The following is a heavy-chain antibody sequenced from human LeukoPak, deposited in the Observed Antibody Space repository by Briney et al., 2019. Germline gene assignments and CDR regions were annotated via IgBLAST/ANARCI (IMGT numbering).Heavy chain of an antibody. V-gene: IGHV4-61*08. CDR3: ARGGRGRNWFDP. J-gene: IGHJ5*02. Sequence: PETLSLTCTVSGDSVASGGYYWNWIRQPPGKGLEWIGYIYYSVSTNYNLSLKSRVTISVDTSENQFSLKLTSVTAADTAVYYCARGGRGRNWFDPWGQGTLVTVSS. CDR1: GDSVASGGYY. D-gene: IGHD3-10*01. CDR2: IYYSVST.